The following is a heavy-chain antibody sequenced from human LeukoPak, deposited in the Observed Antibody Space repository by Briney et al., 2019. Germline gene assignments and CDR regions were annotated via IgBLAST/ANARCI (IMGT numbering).Heavy chain of an antibody. CDR3: ARDRNYDFWSGYYTPWFDP. J-gene: IGHJ5*02. D-gene: IGHD3-3*01. CDR1: GYTFTSYG. V-gene: IGHV1-18*01. CDR2: ISAYNGNT. Sequence: ASVKVSCKASGYTFTSYGISWVRQAPGQGLEWMGWISAYNGNTNYAQKLQGRVTMTTDTSTSTAYMEPRSLRSDDTAVYYCARDRNYDFWSGYYTPWFDPWGQGTLVTVSS.